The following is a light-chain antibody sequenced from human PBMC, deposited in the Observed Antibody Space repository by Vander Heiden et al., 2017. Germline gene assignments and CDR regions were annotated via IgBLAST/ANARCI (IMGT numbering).Light chain of an antibody. J-gene: IGKJ5*01. Sequence: DIVMTPSPDSLAVPLCERATINCKSSQSVLYSSNNENYLAWYQQKSGQPPKLLIYWASTRESGVPDRFSGSGSGTDFTLTISSLQAEDVAVYYCQQYYSTPISFGQGTRLEIK. V-gene: IGKV4-1*01. CDR1: QSVLYSSNNENY. CDR3: QQYYSTPIS. CDR2: WAS.